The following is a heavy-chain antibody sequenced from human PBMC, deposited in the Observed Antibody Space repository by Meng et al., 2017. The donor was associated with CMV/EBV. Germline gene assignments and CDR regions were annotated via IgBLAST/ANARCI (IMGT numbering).Heavy chain of an antibody. CDR2: IYYSGST. V-gene: IGHV4-61*01. CDR1: GGSVSSGSYY. J-gene: IGHJ4*02. D-gene: IGHD1-26*01. Sequence: SETLSLTCTVSGGSVSSGSYYWSWIRQPPGKGLEWIGYIYYSGSTNYNPSLKSRVTISVDTSKNQFSLKLSSVTAADTAVYYCARSEPVEYSGSYWEVFDYWGQGTLVTVSS. CDR3: ARSEPVEYSGSYWEVFDY.